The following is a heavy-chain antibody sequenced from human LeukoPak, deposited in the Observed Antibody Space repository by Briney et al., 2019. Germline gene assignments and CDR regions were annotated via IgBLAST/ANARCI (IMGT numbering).Heavy chain of an antibody. V-gene: IGHV4-59*01. CDR1: GDSISTYY. CDR2: IYYSGRT. CDR3: AKSSGSNHFDD. Sequence: PSETLSLTCTVSGDSISTYYWNWIRQPPGKGLEWIGFIYYSGRTNYNPSLKSRVTISIDTSKNEFSLRLSSVTAADTAVYYCAKSSGSNHFDDWGRGTLVTVSS. D-gene: IGHD6-19*01. J-gene: IGHJ4*02.